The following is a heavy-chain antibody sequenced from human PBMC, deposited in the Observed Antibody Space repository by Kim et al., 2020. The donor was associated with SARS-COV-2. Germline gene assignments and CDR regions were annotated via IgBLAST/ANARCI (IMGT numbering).Heavy chain of an antibody. V-gene: IGHV3-23*01. CDR3: AKRMNRYSSSGDFDY. D-gene: IGHD6-6*01. Sequence: VKGRFTISRDNSKNTLYLQMNSLRAEDTAVYYCAKRMNRYSSSGDFDYWGQGTLVTVSS. J-gene: IGHJ4*02.